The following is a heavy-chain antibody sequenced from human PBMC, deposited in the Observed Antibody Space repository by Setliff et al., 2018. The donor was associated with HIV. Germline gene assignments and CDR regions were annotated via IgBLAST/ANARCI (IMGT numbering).Heavy chain of an antibody. CDR1: GYSISSGYY. CDR2: IYHSGTT. CDR3: ASWGAGSNSGFDY. J-gene: IGHJ4*02. D-gene: IGHD3-16*01. Sequence: LETLSLTCAVSGYSISSGYYWGWIRQPPGKGLEWIGSIYHSGTTYVHPSLKSRVTISIDTFKSQFSLKLRSVNAADTAVYYCASWGAGSNSGFDYWGRGTLVTVS. V-gene: IGHV4-38-2*01.